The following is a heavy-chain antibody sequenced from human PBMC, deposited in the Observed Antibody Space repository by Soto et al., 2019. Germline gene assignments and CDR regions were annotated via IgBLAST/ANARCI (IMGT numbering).Heavy chain of an antibody. CDR3: ARGLRWGSGWAYFDY. D-gene: IGHD6-19*01. V-gene: IGHV1-69*13. J-gene: IGHJ4*02. Sequence: SVKVSCKASGGTFSSHAITWVRQAPGQGLEWMGGIIPIFGTANYAQKFQGRLTIAADEFTSTAYMELRSLRSEDTAVYYCARGLRWGSGWAYFDYWRQGTLVTVPS. CDR2: IIPIFGTA. CDR1: GGTFSSHA.